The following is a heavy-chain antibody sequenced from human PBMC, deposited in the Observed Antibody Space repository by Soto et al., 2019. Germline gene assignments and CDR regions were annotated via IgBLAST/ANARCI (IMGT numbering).Heavy chain of an antibody. CDR3: ARYYDFWSGYYYFDY. V-gene: IGHV3-21*01. J-gene: IGHJ4*02. D-gene: IGHD3-3*01. CDR1: GFTFSSYS. Sequence: SGGSLRLSCAASGFTFSSYSMNWVRQAPGKGLEWVSSISSSSSYIYYADSVKGRFTISRDNAKNSLYLQMNSLRAEDTAVYYCARYYDFWSGYYYFDYWGQGTLVTVSS. CDR2: ISSSSSYI.